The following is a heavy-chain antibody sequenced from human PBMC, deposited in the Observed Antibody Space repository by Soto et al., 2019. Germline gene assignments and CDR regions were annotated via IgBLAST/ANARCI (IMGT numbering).Heavy chain of an antibody. Sequence: QVQLVQSGAEVQKPGSSVKVSCKAPGGTFSSYAISWVRQAPGQGLEWMGGIITIFGTANYAQKFQGRVTITADESTSTGYMELSSPRSEDTAVYYCARSQGGSTSLDIYYYYYYGMDVWGQGTTVTVSS. V-gene: IGHV1-69*01. CDR2: IITIFGTA. CDR3: ARSQGGSTSLDIYYYYYYGMDV. D-gene: IGHD2-2*01. J-gene: IGHJ6*02. CDR1: GGTFSSYA.